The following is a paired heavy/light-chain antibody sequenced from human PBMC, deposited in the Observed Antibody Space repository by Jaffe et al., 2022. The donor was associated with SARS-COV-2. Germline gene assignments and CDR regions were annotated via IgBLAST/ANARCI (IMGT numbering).Heavy chain of an antibody. Sequence: EVQLLESGGGLVQPGGSLRLSCTASGFTFSSYPMTWVRQAPGKGLEWVSGIVDSGGSAYYADSVRGRFTLSRDNSKNTLYLQMNSLRAEDTAVYYCAKDQLHGGNSPEHWGRGTLVTVSS. CDR1: GFTFSSYP. CDR2: IVDSGGSA. CDR3: AKDQLHGGNSPEH. V-gene: IGHV3-23*01. J-gene: IGHJ4*02. D-gene: IGHD4-17*01.
Light chain of an antibody. CDR3: MQGTHWPRA. V-gene: IGKV2-30*01. CDR2: MVS. Sequence: DVVMTQSPLSLPVTLGQPASISCRSSQSLVYSDGNTYLNWFQQRPGQSPRRLIYMVSNRDSGVPDRFSGSGSGTDFTLKISRVEAEDVGVYYCMQGTHWPRAFGQGTKVEIK. J-gene: IGKJ1*01. CDR1: QSLVYSDGNTY.